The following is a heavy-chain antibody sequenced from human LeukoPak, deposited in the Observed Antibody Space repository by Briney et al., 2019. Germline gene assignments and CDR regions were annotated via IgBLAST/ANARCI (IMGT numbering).Heavy chain of an antibody. CDR3: AREHDYSNPLYDY. D-gene: IGHD4-11*01. J-gene: IGHJ4*02. CDR2: IYPRDGST. V-gene: IGHV1-46*01. Sequence: ASVKVSCKASGYSFTSNYIHWVRQAPGQGLEWMGMIYPRDGSTSYAQKFQGRVTMTTDTSTSTAYMELRSLRSDDTAVYYCAREHDYSNPLYDYWGQGTLVTVSS. CDR1: GYSFTSNY.